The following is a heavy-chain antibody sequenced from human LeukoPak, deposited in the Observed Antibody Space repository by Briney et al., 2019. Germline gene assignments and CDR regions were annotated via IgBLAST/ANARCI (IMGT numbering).Heavy chain of an antibody. CDR1: GGSISSFY. J-gene: IGHJ4*02. CDR2: IYYSGTT. V-gene: IGHV4-59*01. Sequence: SETLSLTCTVSGGSISSFYWSWIRQPPGKGLEWFGYIYYSGTTNYNPSLKSRVTISVDTSKNQFSLKLSSVTAADTAVYYCARAAGSGSYRWYFDYWGQGTLVTASS. D-gene: IGHD1-26*01. CDR3: ARAAGSGSYRWYFDY.